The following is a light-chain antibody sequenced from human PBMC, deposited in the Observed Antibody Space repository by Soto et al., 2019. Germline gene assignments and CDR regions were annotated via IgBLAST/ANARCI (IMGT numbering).Light chain of an antibody. CDR3: MQGAHWPWT. J-gene: IGKJ1*01. Sequence: DVVMTQSPLSLPVTLGQPASISCKSSQSPVYSDGVTYLNWFQQRPGQSPRRLIYQVSIRDSGVPDRFSGSGSGTDFTLRISRVEVEDVGSYYCMQGAHWPWTFGQGTKVDIK. V-gene: IGKV2-30*01. CDR1: QSPVYSDGVTY. CDR2: QVS.